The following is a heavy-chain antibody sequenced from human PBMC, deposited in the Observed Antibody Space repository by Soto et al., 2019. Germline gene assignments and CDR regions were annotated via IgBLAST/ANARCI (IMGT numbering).Heavy chain of an antibody. Sequence: QITLKESGPTLVKPTQTLTLTCTFSGFSLSTSGVGVGWIRQPPGKALEWLALIYWDDDKRYSPSLTSRLTITKDTSKSLVVLTMTNMDPVDTATYYCAHVLVVVANYGMDVWGQGTTVTVSS. CDR2: IYWDDDK. CDR3: AHVLVVVANYGMDV. CDR1: GFSLSTSGVG. J-gene: IGHJ6*02. D-gene: IGHD2-15*01. V-gene: IGHV2-5*02.